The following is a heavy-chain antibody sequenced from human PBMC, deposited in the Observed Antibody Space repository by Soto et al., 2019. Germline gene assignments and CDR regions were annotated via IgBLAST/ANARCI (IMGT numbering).Heavy chain of an antibody. CDR2: TNAYSGES. Sequence: VQLVQSGSEMREPGASVRISCKASGYTFNTYFISGVSWVRQAPGQGLEWVGWTNAYSGESNNPEKFQGRITLTADKSTNTVYLDLSRLGPDDSAFYFCTRDERLSCWLLGCYHDDYLGQGTLVTVSS. CDR1: GYTFNTYF. D-gene: IGHD2-15*01. J-gene: IGHJ4*02. CDR3: TRDERLSCWLLGCYHDDY. V-gene: IGHV1-18*04.